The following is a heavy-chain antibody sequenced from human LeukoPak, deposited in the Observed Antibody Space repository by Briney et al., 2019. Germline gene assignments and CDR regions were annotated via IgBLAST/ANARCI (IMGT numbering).Heavy chain of an antibody. J-gene: IGHJ4*02. D-gene: IGHD6-19*01. Sequence: GGSLRLPCEASGFTFSSYAMHWVRQAPGKGLEWVAVISYDGSNKYYADSVKGRFTISRDNSKNTLYLQMNSLRAEDTAVYYCATATSSGWYGPFDYWGQGTLVTVSS. CDR2: ISYDGSNK. V-gene: IGHV3-30-3*01. CDR1: GFTFSSYA. CDR3: ATATSSGWYGPFDY.